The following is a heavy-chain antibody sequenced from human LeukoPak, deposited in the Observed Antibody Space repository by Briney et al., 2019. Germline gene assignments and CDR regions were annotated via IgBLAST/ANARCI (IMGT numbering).Heavy chain of an antibody. D-gene: IGHD5-18*01. V-gene: IGHV4-61*02. CDR1: GGSISSGSYY. CDR2: IYTSGST. J-gene: IGHJ4*02. Sequence: SQTLSLTCTVSGGSISSGSYYWRWIRQPAGTGLEWIGRIYTSGSTNYNPSPKSRVTISVDTSKNQFSLKLSSVTAADTAVYYCARAAGEDTAWHGGSDYWGQGTLVTVSS. CDR3: ARAAGEDTAWHGGSDY.